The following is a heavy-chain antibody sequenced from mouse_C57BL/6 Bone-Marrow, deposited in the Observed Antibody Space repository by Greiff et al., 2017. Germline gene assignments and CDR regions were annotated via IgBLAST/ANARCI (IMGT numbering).Heavy chain of an antibody. J-gene: IGHJ1*03. V-gene: IGHV8-8*01. Sequence: QVTLKVSGPGILQPSQTLSLTCSFSGFSLSTFGMGVGWIRQPAGKGLEWLAHTWWDDDKYYNPTLKSGLTIAKDTSKNQVFLKIAHVDTADTATYDFARIHYYSSSCGYFDVWGTGTTVTVSS. D-gene: IGHD1-1*01. CDR1: GFSLSTFGMG. CDR2: TWWDDDK. CDR3: ARIHYYSSSCGYFDV.